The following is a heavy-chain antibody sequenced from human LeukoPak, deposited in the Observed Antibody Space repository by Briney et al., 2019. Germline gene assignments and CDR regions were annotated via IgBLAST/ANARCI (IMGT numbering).Heavy chain of an antibody. CDR3: AISADEYSSSSYFDY. CDR2: ISAYNGNT. J-gene: IGHJ4*02. V-gene: IGHV1-18*01. D-gene: IGHD6-6*01. Sequence: ASVKVSCKASGYTFTSYGISWVRQAPGQGLEWMGWISAYNGNTNYAQKLQGRVTMTTDTSTSTAYMELRSLRSDDTAVYYCAISADEYSSSSYFDYWGQGTLVTVSS. CDR1: GYTFTSYG.